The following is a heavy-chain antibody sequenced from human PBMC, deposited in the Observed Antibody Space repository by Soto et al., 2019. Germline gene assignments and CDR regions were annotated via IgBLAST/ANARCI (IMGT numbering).Heavy chain of an antibody. CDR2: ISYDGSNK. CDR1: GFTFSSYG. J-gene: IGHJ4*02. V-gene: IGHV3-30*18. Sequence: QVQLVESGGGVVQPGRSLRLSCAASGFTFSSYGMHWVRQAPGKGLEWVAVISYDGSNKYYADSVKGRFTISRDNSKNTLYLQMNSLRAEDTAVYYCAKSGFHSSSSDYWAREPWSPSPQ. D-gene: IGHD6-13*01. CDR3: AKSGFHSSSSDY.